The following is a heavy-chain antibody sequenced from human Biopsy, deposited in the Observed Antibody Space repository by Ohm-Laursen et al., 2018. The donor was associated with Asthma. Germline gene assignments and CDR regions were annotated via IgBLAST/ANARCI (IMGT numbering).Heavy chain of an antibody. J-gene: IGHJ4*02. CDR2: ISWNSATI. V-gene: IGHV3-9*01. CDR1: GFKFDEYT. CDR3: AKVRSDWVITESFGY. Sequence: SSLRLSCAASGFKFDEYTMHWVRQAPGKGLEWVSGISWNSATIGYADSVEGRFTISRDNAKNSVFLHMDSLRPEDTAFYYCAKVRSDWVITESFGYWGQGVLVTVSS. D-gene: IGHD3-22*01.